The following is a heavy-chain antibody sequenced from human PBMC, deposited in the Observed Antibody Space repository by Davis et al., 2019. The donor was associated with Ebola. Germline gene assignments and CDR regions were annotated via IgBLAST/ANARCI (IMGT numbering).Heavy chain of an antibody. CDR3: ASLRRTITGMDDAFDI. V-gene: IGHV5-51*01. CDR2: IYTGDSDT. CDR1: GNRFSSHW. J-gene: IGHJ3*02. D-gene: IGHD2-8*02. Sequence: PGGSLRLSCKDSGNRFSSHWIGWVRQMPGKGLEWMGIIYTGDSDTRYSPSFRGQVTISADKSIKTAFLVWTGLKASDTAMYYCASLRRTITGMDDAFDIWGQGTMVTVS.